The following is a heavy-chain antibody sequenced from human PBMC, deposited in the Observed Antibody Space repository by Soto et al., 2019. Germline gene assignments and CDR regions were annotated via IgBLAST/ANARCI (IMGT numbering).Heavy chain of an antibody. Sequence: SVKVSCKASGGTFSSYAISWVRQAPGQGLEWMGGIIPIFGTANYAQKFQGRVTITADESTSTAYMELSSLRSEDTAVYYCAREAYYYDSSGYYYWFDPWGQGTLVTVSS. CDR3: AREAYYYDSSGYYYWFDP. J-gene: IGHJ5*02. D-gene: IGHD3-22*01. CDR2: IIPIFGTA. CDR1: GGTFSSYA. V-gene: IGHV1-69*13.